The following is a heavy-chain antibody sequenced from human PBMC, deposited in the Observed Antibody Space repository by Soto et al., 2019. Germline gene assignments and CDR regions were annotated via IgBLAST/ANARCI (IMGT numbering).Heavy chain of an antibody. Sequence: QVQLVQSGAEVKKPGSSVKVSCKASGGTFSSYTISWVRQAPGQGLEWMGRIIPILGIANYAQKFQGRVTITADKSTITAYMELSSLRSEDTAVYYCARGIMTCYYGSGSSDDAFDIWGQGTMVTVSS. V-gene: IGHV1-69*02. CDR3: ARGIMTCYYGSGSSDDAFDI. CDR2: IIPILGIA. D-gene: IGHD3-10*01. J-gene: IGHJ3*02. CDR1: GGTFSSYT.